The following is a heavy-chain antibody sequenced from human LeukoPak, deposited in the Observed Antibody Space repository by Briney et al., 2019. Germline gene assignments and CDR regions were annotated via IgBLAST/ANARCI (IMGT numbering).Heavy chain of an antibody. CDR3: TRLSPTGGSSFDY. CDR2: IRSKAKNYAT. J-gene: IGHJ4*02. D-gene: IGHD6-13*01. CDR1: GFTFSGSA. Sequence: GGSLRLSCAASGFTFSGSAMHWVRQASGKGLEWVGRIRSKAKNYATTYAASVKGRFTISRDDSKNTAYLQMNTLKTEDTAVYYCTRLSPTGGSSFDYWGQGTLVTVSS. V-gene: IGHV3-73*01.